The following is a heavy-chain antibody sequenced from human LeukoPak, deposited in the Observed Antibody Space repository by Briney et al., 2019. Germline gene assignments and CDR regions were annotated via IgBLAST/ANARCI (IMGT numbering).Heavy chain of an antibody. D-gene: IGHD6-13*01. Sequence: GGSLRLSCAASGFTVSSNYMSWVRQAPGKGLEWVSVIYSGGSTYYADSVKGRSTISRDNSKNTLYLQMNSLRAEDTAVYYCARGSPGIAAAGPYGDYWGQGTLVTVSS. J-gene: IGHJ4*02. CDR3: ARGSPGIAAAGPYGDY. CDR2: IYSGGST. CDR1: GFTVSSNY. V-gene: IGHV3-66*01.